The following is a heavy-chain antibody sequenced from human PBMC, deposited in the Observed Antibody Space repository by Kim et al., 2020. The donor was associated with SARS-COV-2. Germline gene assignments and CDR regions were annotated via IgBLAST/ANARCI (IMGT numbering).Heavy chain of an antibody. CDR1: GFTFSDYY. J-gene: IGHJ3*02. CDR2: ISSSSSYT. Sequence: GGSLRLSCAASGFTFSDYYMSWIRQAPGKGLEWVSYISSSSSYTNYADSVKGRFTISRDNAKNSLYLQMNSLRAEDTAVYYCARDRTYYYDSSGYWRDFDIWGQGTMVTVSS. D-gene: IGHD3-22*01. V-gene: IGHV3-11*05. CDR3: ARDRTYYYDSSGYWRDFDI.